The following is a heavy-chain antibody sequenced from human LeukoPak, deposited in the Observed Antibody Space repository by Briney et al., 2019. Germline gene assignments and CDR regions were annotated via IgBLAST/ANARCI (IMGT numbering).Heavy chain of an antibody. D-gene: IGHD3-16*02. CDR3: ARGPYDYVWGSYRQFDY. Sequence: PSETLSLTCTVPGGSISSYYWSWIRKPPGRGLEWIGYIYYSGSTNYNPSLKSRVTISVDTSKNQFSLKLSSVTAADTAVYYCARGPYDYVWGSYRQFDYWGQGTLVTVSS. CDR1: GGSISSYY. CDR2: IYYSGST. V-gene: IGHV4-59*12. J-gene: IGHJ4*02.